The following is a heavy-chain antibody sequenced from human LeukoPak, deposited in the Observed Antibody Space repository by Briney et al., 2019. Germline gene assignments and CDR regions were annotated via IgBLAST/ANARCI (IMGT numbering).Heavy chain of an antibody. J-gene: IGHJ4*02. CDR2: IYHSGST. D-gene: IGHD6-19*01. CDR1: GGSIRSSNW. V-gene: IGHV4-4*02. Sequence: PSETLSLTCAVSGGSIRSSNWWSWVRQSPGKGLEWIGEIYHSGSTNYNPALKSRVTISVDKSKNQFSLKLSSVTAADTAVYYCAGGLAVSDFDYWGQGTLVTVSS. CDR3: AGGLAVSDFDY.